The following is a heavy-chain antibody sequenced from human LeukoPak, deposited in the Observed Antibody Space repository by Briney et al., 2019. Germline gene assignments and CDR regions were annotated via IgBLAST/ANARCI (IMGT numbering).Heavy chain of an antibody. CDR2: INHSGST. CDR3: ARDLLHTKNDY. D-gene: IGHD1-1*01. V-gene: IGHV4-34*01. J-gene: IGHJ4*02. CDR1: GGSFSGYY. Sequence: PSETLSLTCAVYGGSFSGYYWSWIRQPPGKGLEWIGEINHSGSTNYNPSLKSRVTISVDTSKNQFSLKLSRLRSDDTAVYYCARDLLHTKNDYWGQGTLVTVSS.